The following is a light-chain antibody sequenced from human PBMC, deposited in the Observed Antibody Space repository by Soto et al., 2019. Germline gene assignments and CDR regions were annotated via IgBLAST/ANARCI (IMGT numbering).Light chain of an antibody. CDR2: RNN. V-gene: IGLV1-47*01. CDR3: AAWDDSLSGVV. CDR1: SSNIGSNY. J-gene: IGLJ2*01. Sequence: QSVLTQPPSASGTPGQRVTISCSGSSSNIGSNYVYWYQQLPGTAPKLLIYRNNQLPSGVPDRFSGSKSGTSASLAISGLRSEDEADYYCAAWDDSLSGVVFGRGTKLTVL.